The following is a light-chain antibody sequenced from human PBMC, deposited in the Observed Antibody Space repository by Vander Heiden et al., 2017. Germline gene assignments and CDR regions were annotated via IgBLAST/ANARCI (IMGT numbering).Light chain of an antibody. V-gene: IGLV2-23*02. Sequence: QPALTQPASVSGSPGQSVTISCTGASYDIVTFNLVSWYQQHPGEAPKLMIYEDSERPSGVSNRFSGSKSGNTASLTISGLQAEDEADYYCCSYAGSSTFLFGGGTKLTVL. CDR1: SYDIVTFNL. J-gene: IGLJ2*01. CDR2: EDS. CDR3: CSYAGSSTFL.